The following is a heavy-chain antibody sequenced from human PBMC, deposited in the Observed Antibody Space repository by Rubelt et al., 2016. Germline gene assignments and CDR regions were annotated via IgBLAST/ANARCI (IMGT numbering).Heavy chain of an antibody. CDR1: GGSLSGYY. Sequence: QVHLQQWGAGLLKPSETLSLTCAVHGGSLSGYYWAWIRQAPGKGLEWIGEINHRGSTTYNPSLKSRVTISLDTSKNTSKNQVSLRLSSVTAADTAVYYCARQVRVLYYSDFWGQGTLVTVSS. J-gene: IGHJ4*02. V-gene: IGHV4-34*02. CDR3: ARQVRVLYYSDF. CDR2: INHRGST.